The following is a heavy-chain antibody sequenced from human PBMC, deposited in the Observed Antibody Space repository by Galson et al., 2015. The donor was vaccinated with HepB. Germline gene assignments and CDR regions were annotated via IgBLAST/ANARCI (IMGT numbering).Heavy chain of an antibody. D-gene: IGHD2-15*01. CDR1: GYTFYTYS. Sequence: SVKVSCKASGYTFYTYSITWVRQAPGQGLEWMGRISPYNRDTDYARKFQGRVTMTTDTSTSTAYMELRSLRPDDTAVYYCARGALVVVVDATQNNWFDPWGQGTLVTVSA. V-gene: IGHV1-18*01. CDR3: ARGALVVVVDATQNNWFDP. CDR2: ISPYNRDT. J-gene: IGHJ5*02.